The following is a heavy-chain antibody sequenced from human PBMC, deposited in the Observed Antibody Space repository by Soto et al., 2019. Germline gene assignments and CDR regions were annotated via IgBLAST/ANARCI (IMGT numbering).Heavy chain of an antibody. D-gene: IGHD6-6*01. CDR1: GGSFSGYY. Sequence: PSETLSLTCAVYGGSFSGYYWTWIRQPPGTGLEWIGEINHSGSTNYNPSLKSRVTISVDTSKNQFSLKLTSVTAADTAAYYCARSHIVPRLFMYPYDYWGQGTPVTVS. CDR2: INHSGST. V-gene: IGHV4-34*01. J-gene: IGHJ4*02. CDR3: ARSHIVPRLFMYPYDY.